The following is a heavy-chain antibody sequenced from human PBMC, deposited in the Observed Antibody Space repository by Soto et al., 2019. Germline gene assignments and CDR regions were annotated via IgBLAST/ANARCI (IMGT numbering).Heavy chain of an antibody. D-gene: IGHD6-25*01. Sequence: PGGSLRLSCVASGFTFSSYAMYWVRQAPGKGLEWVAVISYDGSNKYYADSVKGRFTISRDNAKNSLYLQMNSLRAEDTAVYYCAKLRVEKRTYYYGMDVWGQGTTVTVSS. CDR3: AKLRVEKRTYYYGMDV. V-gene: IGHV3-30-3*02. CDR1: GFTFSSYA. J-gene: IGHJ6*02. CDR2: ISYDGSNK.